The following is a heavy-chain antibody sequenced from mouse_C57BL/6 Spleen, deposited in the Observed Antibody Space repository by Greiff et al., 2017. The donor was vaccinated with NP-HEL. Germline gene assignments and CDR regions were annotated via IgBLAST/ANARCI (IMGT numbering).Heavy chain of an antibody. Sequence: VKLVESGAELVKPGASVKISCKASGYAFSSYWMNWVKQRPGKGLEWIGQIYPGDGDTNYNGKFKGKATLTADKSSSTAYMQLSSLTSEDSAVYFCARRYDYGFAYWGQGTLVTVSA. D-gene: IGHD2-4*01. CDR1: GYAFSSYW. CDR3: ARRYDYGFAY. CDR2: IYPGDGDT. J-gene: IGHJ3*01. V-gene: IGHV1-80*01.